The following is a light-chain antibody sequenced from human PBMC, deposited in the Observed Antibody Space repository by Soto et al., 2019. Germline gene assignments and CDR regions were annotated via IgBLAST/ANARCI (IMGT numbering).Light chain of an antibody. Sequence: EIVLTQSPATLSLSPGERATLSCRASQSVSSYLAWYQQKPGQAPRLLTYDASNSATGIPARFSGSGSGTDFTLTISSLEPEDFAVYYCQKGRNLMYTFGQGTKLESK. CDR1: QSVSSY. CDR3: QKGRNLMYT. CDR2: DAS. J-gene: IGKJ2*01. V-gene: IGKV3-11*01.